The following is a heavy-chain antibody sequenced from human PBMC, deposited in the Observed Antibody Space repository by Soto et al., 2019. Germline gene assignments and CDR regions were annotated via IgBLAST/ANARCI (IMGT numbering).Heavy chain of an antibody. CDR3: VRNAQWAFDI. CDR2: TSPYNGNA. Sequence: ASVKVSCKASGYTFTSYGVSWVRQAPGQGLEWVGWTSPYNGNANYAQKLQGRVTLTTDTSTDTAYVEVRSLRSDDTAMYYCVRNAQWAFDIWGQGTMVTVSS. CDR1: GYTFTSYG. J-gene: IGHJ3*02. V-gene: IGHV1-18*01. D-gene: IGHD1-1*01.